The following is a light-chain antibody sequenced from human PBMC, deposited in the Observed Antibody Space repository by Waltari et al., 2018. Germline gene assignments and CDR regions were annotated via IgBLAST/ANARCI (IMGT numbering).Light chain of an antibody. CDR3: YSYAGSVTWV. Sequence: QSTLTPPALASGSPGQSITISCTGTSSDGGTYNFSSWYQQNPGKAPKLLVYEGNKGPAGVSKRFSGSKAGNTASLTISGLQAEDEADYYCYSYAGSVTWVFGGGTKRTVL. CDR2: EGN. CDR1: SSDGGTYNF. V-gene: IGLV2-23*01. J-gene: IGLJ3*02.